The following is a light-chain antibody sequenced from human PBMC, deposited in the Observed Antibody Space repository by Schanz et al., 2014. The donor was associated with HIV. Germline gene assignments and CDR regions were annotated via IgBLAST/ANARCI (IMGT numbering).Light chain of an antibody. CDR2: GAV. J-gene: IGLJ3*02. CDR3: ATWDDSLNVWV. V-gene: IGLV1-40*01. Sequence: QSMLTQPPSVSGAPGQRVRISCTGSHFNIGTDFDVNWYQHLPGRAPKLLIFGAVNRPSGVSLRFSGFKSATSASLAISGLQSEDEAAYFCATWDDSLNVWVFGGGTKLTVL. CDR1: HFNIGTDFD.